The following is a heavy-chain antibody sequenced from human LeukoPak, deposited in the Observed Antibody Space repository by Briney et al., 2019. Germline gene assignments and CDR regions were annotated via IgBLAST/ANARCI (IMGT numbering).Heavy chain of an antibody. CDR1: GFTFSSYS. J-gene: IGHJ4*02. CDR3: ARDYYDSSGYSFDY. D-gene: IGHD3-22*01. V-gene: IGHV3-48*02. Sequence: PGGSLRLSCAASGFTFSSYSMNWVRQAPGKGLEWVSYISSSSSSKYYADSVKGRFTISRDNAKNSLYLHMNSLRDEDTAVYYCARDYYDSSGYSFDYWGQGTLVTVSS. CDR2: ISSSSSSK.